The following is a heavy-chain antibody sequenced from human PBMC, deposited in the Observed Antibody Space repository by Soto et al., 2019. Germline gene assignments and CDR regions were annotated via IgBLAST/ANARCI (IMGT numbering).Heavy chain of an antibody. D-gene: IGHD2-2*02. CDR3: ANLQEDIVVVPAAILVFDY. CDR2: ISGSGGST. J-gene: IGHJ4*02. Sequence: GGSLRLSCAASGFTFSSYAMSGVRQAPGKGLEWVSAISGSGGSTYYADSVKGRFTISRDNSKNTLYLQMNSLRAEDTAVYYCANLQEDIVVVPAAILVFDYWGQGTLVTVSS. V-gene: IGHV3-23*01. CDR1: GFTFSSYA.